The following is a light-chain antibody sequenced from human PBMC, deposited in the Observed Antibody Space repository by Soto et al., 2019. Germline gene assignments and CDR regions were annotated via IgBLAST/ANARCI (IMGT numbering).Light chain of an antibody. V-gene: IGLV2-23*01. CDR1: SSDVGSYNL. Sequence: QSVLTHPASVSGSPGQSITFSCTGTSSDVGSYNLVSWYQQHPGKAPKLLIYEGSKRPSGVSNRFSGLKSGNTASLTISGLQAEDEADYYCCSYAGSNTPVVFGGGTKLTVL. CDR2: EGS. J-gene: IGLJ2*01. CDR3: CSYAGSNTPVV.